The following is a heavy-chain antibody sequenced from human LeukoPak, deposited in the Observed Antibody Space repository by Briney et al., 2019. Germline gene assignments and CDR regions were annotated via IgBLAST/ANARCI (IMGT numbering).Heavy chain of an antibody. CDR1: GYTFTGYY. CDR2: INPNSGGT. V-gene: IGHV1-2*02. D-gene: IGHD6-19*01. Sequence: ASVKVSCKASGYTFTGYYMHWVRQAPGQGLEWMGWINPNSGGTNYAQKFQGRVTMTRDTSISTAYMELSRLRSDDTAVYYCARDKSSSGWYPDYYYYYYMDVWGKGTTVTVSS. CDR3: ARDKSSSGWYPDYYYYYYMDV. J-gene: IGHJ6*03.